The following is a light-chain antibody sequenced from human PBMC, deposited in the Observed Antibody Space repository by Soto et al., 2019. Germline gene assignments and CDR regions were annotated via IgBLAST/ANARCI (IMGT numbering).Light chain of an antibody. CDR2: DAS. J-gene: IGKJ1*01. CDR3: QQYSRLWS. Sequence: DIQMTQSPATLSASVGDRVTITCRASQTIDSWMAWYQQKPGKAPKLLIYDASTLESGVPSRFSGSRSGTEFTLTISSLQRDDFGTYYCQQYSRLWSFGQGTKVDIK. V-gene: IGKV1-5*01. CDR1: QTIDSW.